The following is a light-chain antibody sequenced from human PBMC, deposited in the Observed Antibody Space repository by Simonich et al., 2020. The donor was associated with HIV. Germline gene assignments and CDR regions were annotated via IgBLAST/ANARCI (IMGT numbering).Light chain of an antibody. CDR3: VLYMGSGISV. J-gene: IGLJ3*02. CDR2: STN. V-gene: IGLV8-61*01. Sequence: TVVTQETSSSVSPGGTVTLTCALSSGSVSTSYYPTWYHQTPGPPPRKLIYSTNTRSSGVPDRFSGSILGNKAVLTITGAQADDEGDYYCVLYMGSGISVFGGGTKLTVL. CDR1: SGSVSTSYY.